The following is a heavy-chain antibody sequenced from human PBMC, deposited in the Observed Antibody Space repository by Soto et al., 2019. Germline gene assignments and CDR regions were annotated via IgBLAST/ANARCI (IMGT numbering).Heavy chain of an antibody. CDR1: GASISSYY. D-gene: IGHD1-1*01. J-gene: IGHJ4*02. Sequence: SETLSLTCTVSGASISSYYWSWIRQPPGKGLEWIGYVYYSGSTNYNPSLKSRGTISVDTSKNQFSLKLSSVTAADTAMYYCARDTTPSLWGQGTLVTVSS. V-gene: IGHV4-59*01. CDR2: VYYSGST. CDR3: ARDTTPSL.